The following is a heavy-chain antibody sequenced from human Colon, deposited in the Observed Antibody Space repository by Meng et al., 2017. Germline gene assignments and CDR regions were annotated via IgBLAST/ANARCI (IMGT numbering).Heavy chain of an antibody. CDR2: ISGSGGNT. D-gene: IGHD2/OR15-2a*01. V-gene: IGHV3-23*01. J-gene: IGHJ4*02. CDR1: GFTFSSYA. CDR3: AKDPEPQIRHPSIFDY. Sequence: GESLKISCAASGFTFSSYAMSWVRQAPGKGPEWVSAISGSGGNTYYADSGKGRFTISRNNSKNTLYLQMNSLRAEDTAVYYCAKDPEPQIRHPSIFDYWGQGTLVTVSS.